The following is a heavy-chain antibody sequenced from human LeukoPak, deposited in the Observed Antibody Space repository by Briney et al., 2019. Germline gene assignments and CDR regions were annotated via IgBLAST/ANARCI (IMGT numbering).Heavy chain of an antibody. CDR1: GFSFSSYW. D-gene: IGHD5-12*01. CDR3: ARDVDANC. J-gene: IGHJ4*02. CDR2: IKQDGGEK. V-gene: IGHV3-7*01. Sequence: GGSLRLSCAASGFSFSSYWMTWVRQAPGKGLEWVANIKQDGGEKYYVDSVEGRFTISRDNAKNSLFLQMDSLRAEDTAVYHCARDVDANCWGQGTLVTVSS.